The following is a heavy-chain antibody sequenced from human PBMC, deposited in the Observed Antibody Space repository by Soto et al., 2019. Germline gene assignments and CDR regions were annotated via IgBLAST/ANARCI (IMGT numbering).Heavy chain of an antibody. D-gene: IGHD3-3*01. CDR1: GGSISSYY. Sequence: QSLTCTVSGGSISSYYWSWIRQPPGKGLEWIGYIYYSGSTNYNPSLKSRVTISVDTSKNQFSLKLSSVTAADTAVYYCARYYDFWSGPYYYYYGMDVWGQGTTVTVSS. CDR3: ARYYDFWSGPYYYYYGMDV. V-gene: IGHV4-59*01. J-gene: IGHJ6*02. CDR2: IYYSGST.